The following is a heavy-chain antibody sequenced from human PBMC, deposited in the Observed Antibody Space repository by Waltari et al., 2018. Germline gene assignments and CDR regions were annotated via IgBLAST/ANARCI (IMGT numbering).Heavy chain of an antibody. Sequence: QVQLQESGPGLVKPSETLSLTCAVSGYSISSGYYWGWIRQPPGKGLEWIGSIYHSGSTYYNPSLKSRVTISVDTSKNQFSLKLSSVTAADTAVYYCASSYCGGDCYSHWFDPWGQGTLVTVSS. V-gene: IGHV4-38-2*01. CDR3: ASSYCGGDCYSHWFDP. J-gene: IGHJ5*02. CDR1: GYSISSGYY. D-gene: IGHD2-21*01. CDR2: IYHSGST.